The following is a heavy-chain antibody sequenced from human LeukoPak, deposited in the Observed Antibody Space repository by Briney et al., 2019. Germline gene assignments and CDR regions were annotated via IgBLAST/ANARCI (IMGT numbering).Heavy chain of an antibody. D-gene: IGHD3-10*01. CDR2: INPNSGGT. Sequence: ASVKVSCKASGYTFTGYYMRWVRQAPGQGLEWMGWINPNSGGTNYAQKFQGRVTMTRDTSISTAYMELSRLRSDDTAVYYCARDPPYYYGSGSYNREIYYYYGMDVWGQGTTVTVSS. J-gene: IGHJ6*02. V-gene: IGHV1-2*02. CDR1: GYTFTGYY. CDR3: ARDPPYYYGSGSYNREIYYYYGMDV.